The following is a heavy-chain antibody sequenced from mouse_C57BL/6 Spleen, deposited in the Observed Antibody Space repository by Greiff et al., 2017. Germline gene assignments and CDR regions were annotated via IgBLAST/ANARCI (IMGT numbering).Heavy chain of an antibody. V-gene: IGHV5-17*01. D-gene: IGHD2-4*01. Sequence: EVQRVESGGGLVKPGGSLKLSCAASGFTFSDYGMHWVRQAPEKGLEWVAYISSGSSTIYYADTVKGRFTISRDNAKNTLFLQMTSLRSEDTAMYYCASGDYDFYYAMDYWGQGTSVTVSS. CDR1: GFTFSDYG. J-gene: IGHJ4*01. CDR3: ASGDYDFYYAMDY. CDR2: ISSGSSTI.